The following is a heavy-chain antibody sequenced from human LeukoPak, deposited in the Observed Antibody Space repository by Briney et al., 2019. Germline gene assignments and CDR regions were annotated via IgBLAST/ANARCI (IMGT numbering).Heavy chain of an antibody. V-gene: IGHV1-2*02. CDR1: GYTSTAYY. Sequence: ASVKVSSKVSGYTSTAYYMHWLREAPGQGLEWMGWINPNSGDTNYAQKFQGRVTMTRDTSISTAYMELSRLRSDDTAVYYCASYCSSSKCFFTERKHNGMDACGQGTTVTVSS. CDR2: INPNSGDT. J-gene: IGHJ6*02. D-gene: IGHD2-2*01. CDR3: ASYCSSSKCFFTERKHNGMDA.